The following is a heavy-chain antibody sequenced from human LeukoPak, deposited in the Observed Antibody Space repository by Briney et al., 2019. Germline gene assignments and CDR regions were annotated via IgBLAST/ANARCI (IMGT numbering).Heavy chain of an antibody. CDR1: GYSISSGYY. J-gene: IGHJ1*01. D-gene: IGHD6-13*01. CDR3: ARVAAGIGFFQH. CDR2: IHHSGST. V-gene: IGHV4-38-2*02. Sequence: SETLSLTCTVSGYSISSGYYWGWIRQPPGKGLEWIGNIHHSGSTYYNLSLKSRVTISVDTSKNQLSLKLSSVTAADTAVYYCARVAAGIGFFQHWGQGTLVTVSS.